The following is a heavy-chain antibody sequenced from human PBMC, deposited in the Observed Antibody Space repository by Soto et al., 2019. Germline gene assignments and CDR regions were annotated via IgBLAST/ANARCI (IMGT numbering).Heavy chain of an antibody. Sequence: QITLKESGPTLMKPTQTLTLTCTFSGFSLSTSGVGVGWIRQPPGKALEWLALIYWDDDNRYSPSLKSRLTITKDTSKNQVVLTMTNMDPVDTATYYCAHRPHHPYYDSSGYYRYPYPYYFDYWGQGTLVTVSS. V-gene: IGHV2-5*02. D-gene: IGHD3-22*01. CDR1: GFSLSTSGVG. J-gene: IGHJ4*02. CDR2: IYWDDDN. CDR3: AHRPHHPYYDSSGYYRYPYPYYFDY.